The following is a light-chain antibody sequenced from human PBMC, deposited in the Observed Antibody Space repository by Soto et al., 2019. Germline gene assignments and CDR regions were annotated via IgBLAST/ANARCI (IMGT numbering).Light chain of an antibody. CDR1: SSDVGSYKL. Sequence: QSVLTQPASVSGSPEQSITISCTGTSSDVGSYKLVSWYQQYPGKAPKLIIYTDNKRPPGVSNRFSGSRSSNTASLTISGLQPEDEADYYCCSYGGSTTYVFGTGTKSPS. V-gene: IGLV2-23*01. CDR3: CSYGGSTTYV. J-gene: IGLJ1*01. CDR2: TDN.